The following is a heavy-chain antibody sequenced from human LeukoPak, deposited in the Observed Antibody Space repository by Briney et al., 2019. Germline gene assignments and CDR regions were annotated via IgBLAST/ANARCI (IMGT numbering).Heavy chain of an antibody. CDR1: GFIFSDYG. CDR3: VKEGTASKPSDLDY. CDR2: IRYDGTNK. J-gene: IGHJ4*02. D-gene: IGHD1/OR15-1a*01. Sequence: PGGSLRLSCAASGFIFSDYGMHWVRQAPGKGLEWVTFIRYDGTNKYYADSVKGRFTISRDNSRNTLYLQMNSLSSVDTAVYYCVKEGTASKPSDLDYWGQGTLVTVSS. V-gene: IGHV3-30*02.